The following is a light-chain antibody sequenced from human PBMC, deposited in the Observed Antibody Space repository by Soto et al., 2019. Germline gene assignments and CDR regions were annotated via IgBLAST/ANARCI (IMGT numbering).Light chain of an antibody. CDR1: QSVSSN. Sequence: EIVMTQSPATLSVSPGERATLSCRASQSVSSNLAWYQQKPCQAPRLIIYGASTRATGIPARFSGSGSGTEFTLTIGSLQSEDFAVYYCQQYNNSPYTFGQGTTLEIK. J-gene: IGKJ2*01. CDR3: QQYNNSPYT. CDR2: GAS. V-gene: IGKV3-15*01.